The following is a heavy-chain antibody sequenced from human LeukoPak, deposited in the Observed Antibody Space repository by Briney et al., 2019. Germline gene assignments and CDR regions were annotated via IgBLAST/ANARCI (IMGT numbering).Heavy chain of an antibody. CDR2: FDPEDGET. J-gene: IGHJ6*03. CDR3: ATDRADYSNYTGGGGYYYTDV. Sequence: ASVKVSCKVSGYTLTELSMHWVRQAPGKGLEWMGGFDPEDGETIYAQKFQGRVTMTEDTSTDTAYMELSSLRSEDTAVYYCATDRADYSNYTGGGGYYYTDVWGKGTTVTVSS. CDR1: GYTLTELS. V-gene: IGHV1-24*01. D-gene: IGHD4-11*01.